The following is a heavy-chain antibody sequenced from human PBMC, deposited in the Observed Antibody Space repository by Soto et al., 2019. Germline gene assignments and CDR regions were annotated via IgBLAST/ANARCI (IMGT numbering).Heavy chain of an antibody. CDR1: GFTFSDSA. CDR3: TRLGGSDSYQYYYGMDA. J-gene: IGHJ6*02. CDR2: IRSKANSYAT. V-gene: IGHV3-73*01. Sequence: GGSLRLSCAASGFTFSDSAMHWVRQASGEGLEWVGRIRSKANSYATAYAASVKGRFTISRDDSKNTAYLQMNSLKTEDTAVYYCTRLGGSDSYQYYYGMDAWGQGTTVTVSS. D-gene: IGHD3-10*01.